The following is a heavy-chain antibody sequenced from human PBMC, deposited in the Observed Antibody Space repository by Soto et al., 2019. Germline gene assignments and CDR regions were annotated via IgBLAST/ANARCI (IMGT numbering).Heavy chain of an antibody. V-gene: IGHV1-8*01. CDR3: ATDKQWLVQGGY. CDR2: MNPNSGNT. Sequence: EASVKVSCKASGYTFTSYDINWVRQATGQGLEWMGWMNPNSGNTGYAQKFQGRVTMTRNTSINTAYMELSSLRSEDTAVYYCATDKQWLVQGGYWGQGTLVTVSS. CDR1: GYTFTSYD. D-gene: IGHD6-19*01. J-gene: IGHJ4*02.